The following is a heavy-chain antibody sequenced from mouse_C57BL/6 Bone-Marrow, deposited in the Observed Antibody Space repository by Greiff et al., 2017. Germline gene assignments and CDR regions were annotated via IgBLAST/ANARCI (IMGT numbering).Heavy chain of an antibody. CDR3: TTYDYNGAWFAY. D-gene: IGHD2-4*01. CDR1: GFNIKDDY. J-gene: IGHJ3*01. CDR2: LNPEDGDT. Sequence: EVQLQQSGAELVRPGASVKLSCTASGFNIKDDYMPWVKQRPEQGLEWIGWLNPEDGDTEYASKFQGKATIPADTSSNTAYLQLSSLTSEDTAVYYCTTYDYNGAWFAYWGQGTLVTVSA. V-gene: IGHV14-4*01.